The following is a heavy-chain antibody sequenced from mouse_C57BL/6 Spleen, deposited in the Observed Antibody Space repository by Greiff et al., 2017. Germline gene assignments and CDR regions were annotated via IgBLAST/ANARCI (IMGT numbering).Heavy chain of an antibody. CDR2: IDPETGGT. J-gene: IGHJ2*01. CDR1: GYTFTDYE. Sequence: VQLQQSGAELVRPGASVTLSCKASGYTFTDYEMHWVKQTPVHGLEWIGAIDPETGGTAYNQKFKGKAILTADKSSSTAYMELRSLTSEDSAVYYCTRRAYYGSSYGDYWGQGTTLTVSS. D-gene: IGHD1-1*01. CDR3: TRRAYYGSSYGDY. V-gene: IGHV1-15*01.